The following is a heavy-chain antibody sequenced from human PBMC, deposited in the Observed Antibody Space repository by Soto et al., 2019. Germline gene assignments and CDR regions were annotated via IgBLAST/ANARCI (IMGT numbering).Heavy chain of an antibody. V-gene: IGHV1-69*13. J-gene: IGHJ4*02. CDR2: IIPIFGTA. D-gene: IGHD2-21*02. CDR1: GGTFSSYA. CDR3: ARGDLAYCGGDCYSFDY. Sequence: SVKVSCKASGGTFSSYAISWVRQAPGQGLEWMGGIIPIFGTANYAQKFQGRVTITADESTSTAYMELSSLRSGDTAVYYCARGDLAYCGGDCYSFDYWGQGTLVTVSS.